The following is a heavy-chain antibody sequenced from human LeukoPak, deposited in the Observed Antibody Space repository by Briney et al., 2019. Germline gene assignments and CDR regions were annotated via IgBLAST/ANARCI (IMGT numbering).Heavy chain of an antibody. J-gene: IGHJ4*02. CDR3: ARVDIAAASGIDY. D-gene: IGHD6-13*01. CDR1: IGPISSCGYS. Sequence: SETLSLTCAVSIGPISSCGYSWRWIRQPPGRGLGWIGYSYHSGSTYYNPSLKSRVTIAVDRSKNQFSLKLSSVTAADTAVYYCARVDIAAASGIDYWGQGTLVTVSS. V-gene: IGHV4-30-2*01. CDR2: SYHSGST.